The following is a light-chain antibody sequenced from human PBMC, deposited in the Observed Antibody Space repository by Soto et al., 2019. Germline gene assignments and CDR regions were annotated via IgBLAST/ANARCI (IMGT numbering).Light chain of an antibody. Sequence: IVLTQTRSTVSLSPAGRVTLSCSASQSVSTYLAWYQQKPGQAPRLLIYDVSNRATGIPARFSGGGSGTDFTLTISSLEPEDFAVYYCQQRSNWPPITFGQGTRLEVK. V-gene: IGKV3-11*01. CDR2: DVS. CDR3: QQRSNWPPIT. J-gene: IGKJ5*01. CDR1: QSVSTY.